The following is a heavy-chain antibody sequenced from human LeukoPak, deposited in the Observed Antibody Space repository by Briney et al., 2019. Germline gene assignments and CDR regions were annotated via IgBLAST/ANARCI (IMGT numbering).Heavy chain of an antibody. CDR3: AKVATGGSGSPDY. CDR2: ISYDGSNK. Sequence: GRSLRLSCAASEFTFSSYGMHWVRQAPGKGLEWVAVISYDGSNKYYADSVKGRFTISRDNSKNTLYLQMNSLRAEDTAVYYCAKVATGGSGSPDYWGQGTLVTVSS. CDR1: EFTFSSYG. V-gene: IGHV3-30*18. D-gene: IGHD3-10*01. J-gene: IGHJ4*02.